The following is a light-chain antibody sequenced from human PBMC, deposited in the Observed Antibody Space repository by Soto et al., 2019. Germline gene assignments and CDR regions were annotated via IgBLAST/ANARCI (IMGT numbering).Light chain of an antibody. V-gene: IGKV1-5*01. CDR2: DAS. CDR3: QQYNSYSPET. J-gene: IGKJ1*01. Sequence: DIQMTQSPSTLSGSVVDIVTITCRASQTISSWLAWYQQKPGKAPKLLLYDASSLESGVPSRFSGSGSATEFTLTTRSLQPDDFATYYCQQYNSYSPETFGQGTKVDIK. CDR1: QTISSW.